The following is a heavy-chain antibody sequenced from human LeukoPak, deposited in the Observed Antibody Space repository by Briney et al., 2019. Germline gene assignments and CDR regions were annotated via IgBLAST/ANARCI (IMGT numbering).Heavy chain of an antibody. CDR2: IYTSGST. J-gene: IGHJ4*02. D-gene: IGHD3-3*01. CDR1: GGSISSYY. CDR3: AKEAGLEWLLYRFLIPHYFDY. Sequence: PSETLSLTCTVSGGSISSYYWSWIRQPAGKGLEWIGRIYTSGSTNYNPSLKSRVTMSVDTSKNQFSLKLSSVTAEDTAVYYCAKEAGLEWLLYRFLIPHYFDYWGQGTLVTVSS. V-gene: IGHV4-4*07.